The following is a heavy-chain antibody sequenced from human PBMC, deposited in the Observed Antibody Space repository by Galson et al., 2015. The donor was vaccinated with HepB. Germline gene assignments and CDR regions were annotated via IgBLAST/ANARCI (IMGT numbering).Heavy chain of an antibody. Sequence: SVKVSCKASGGTFSSYTISWVRQAPGQGLEWMGRIIPILGIANYAQKFQGRVTITADKSTSTAYMELSSLRSEDTAVYYCAREAAVAGRQSYFDLWGRGTLVTVSS. D-gene: IGHD6-19*01. V-gene: IGHV1-69*04. CDR2: IIPILGIA. J-gene: IGHJ2*01. CDR1: GGTFSSYT. CDR3: AREAAVAGRQSYFDL.